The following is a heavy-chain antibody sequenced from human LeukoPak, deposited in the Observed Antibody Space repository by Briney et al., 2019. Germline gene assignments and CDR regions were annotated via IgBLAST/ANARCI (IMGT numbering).Heavy chain of an antibody. CDR3: ARDNDISRGFYYAMDV. V-gene: IGHV4-59*01. J-gene: IGHJ6*02. Sequence: HPSETLSLTCTVSGDSISTYYWSWVRQPPGKGLEWIGYIYYGGNTNYDPSLNSRVTISVDTSKNQFSLKLSSVTAVDTAVYYCARDNDISRGFYYAMDVWGQGTTVIVSS. D-gene: IGHD3-9*01. CDR1: GDSISTYY. CDR2: IYYGGNT.